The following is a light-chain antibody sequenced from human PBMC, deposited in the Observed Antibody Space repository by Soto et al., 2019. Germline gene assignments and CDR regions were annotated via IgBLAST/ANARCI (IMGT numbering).Light chain of an antibody. CDR2: GNT. Sequence: QAVVTQPPSVSGAPGQRVTISCTGRSSNIGAGYDVPWYQQLPGRAPKLLIYGNTNRPSGVPDRFSGSKSGTSASLAITGLQAEDEADYYCLSFDSSLSVVFGGGTKLTVL. CDR1: SSNIGAGYD. CDR3: LSFDSSLSVV. J-gene: IGLJ2*01. V-gene: IGLV1-40*01.